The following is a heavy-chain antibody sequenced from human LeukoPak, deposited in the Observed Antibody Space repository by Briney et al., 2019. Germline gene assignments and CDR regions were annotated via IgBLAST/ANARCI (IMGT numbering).Heavy chain of an antibody. V-gene: IGHV3-7*01. CDR1: GFTFSIYW. J-gene: IGHJ4*02. CDR2: IKEDGSEK. Sequence: GGSLRLSCAVSGFTFSIYWMSWVRQAPGKGLEWVGNIKEDGSEKYYVDSVKGRFTISRDNAKNSLYLQMNSLRAEDTAVYYCARDSFETDIDYWGQGTLVTVSS. CDR3: ARDSFETDIDY. D-gene: IGHD1-14*01.